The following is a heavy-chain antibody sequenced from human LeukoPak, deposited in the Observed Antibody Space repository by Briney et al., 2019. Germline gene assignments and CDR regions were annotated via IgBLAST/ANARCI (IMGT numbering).Heavy chain of an antibody. CDR1: GFTFSSYA. Sequence: SGGSLRLSCAASGFTFSSYAMHWVRQAPGKGLEWVAVISYDGSNKYYADSVKGRFPISRDNSKNTLYLQMNSLRAEDTAVYYCARGPGYPYAFDIWGQGTMVTVSS. V-gene: IGHV3-30-3*01. CDR3: ARGPGYPYAFDI. J-gene: IGHJ3*02. D-gene: IGHD3-16*02. CDR2: ISYDGSNK.